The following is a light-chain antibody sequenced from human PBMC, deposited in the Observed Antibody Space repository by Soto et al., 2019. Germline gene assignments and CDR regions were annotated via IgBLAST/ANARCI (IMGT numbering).Light chain of an antibody. Sequence: QSALTQPPSVSGSPGQSVTISCTGTSSDVDSYNRDSWYQQPPGTAPKLMINEVSNRPSGVPDRFSGSKSGNTASLTISGLQAEDEDDYYCRTYPSSSNLVFGGGTKLTVL. CDR2: EVS. CDR1: SSDVDSYNR. J-gene: IGLJ2*01. V-gene: IGLV2-18*02. CDR3: RTYPSSSNLV.